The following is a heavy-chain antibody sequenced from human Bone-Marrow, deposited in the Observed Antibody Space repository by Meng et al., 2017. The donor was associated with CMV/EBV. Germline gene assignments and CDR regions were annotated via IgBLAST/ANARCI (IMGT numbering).Heavy chain of an antibody. CDR2: IKSRAGGGTT. J-gene: IGHJ4*02. Sequence: GESLKISCAASGFTFSDAWMTWVRQASGKGLEWVGRIKSRAGGGTTDYAAPVKGRFTISRDDSENMVDLQMNSLKTEDTAVYYCTTITIFGVVTPDYWGQGTLVTVSS. V-gene: IGHV3-15*01. CDR3: TTITIFGVVTPDY. CDR1: GFTFSDAW. D-gene: IGHD3-3*01.